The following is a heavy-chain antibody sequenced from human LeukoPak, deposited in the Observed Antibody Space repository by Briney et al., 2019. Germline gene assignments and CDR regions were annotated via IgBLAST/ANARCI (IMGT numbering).Heavy chain of an antibody. J-gene: IGHJ4*02. CDR2: VNPSGGST. Sequence: ASVKVSCKASGYTFTSYYMHWVRQAPGQGLEWMGIVNPSGGSTSYAQKFQGRVTMTRDTSTSTVYMELSSLRSEDTAVYYCARAAYRGGDCYSPRLFDYWGQGTLVTVSS. V-gene: IGHV1-46*01. CDR3: ARAAYRGGDCYSPRLFDY. D-gene: IGHD2-21*02. CDR1: GYTFTSYY.